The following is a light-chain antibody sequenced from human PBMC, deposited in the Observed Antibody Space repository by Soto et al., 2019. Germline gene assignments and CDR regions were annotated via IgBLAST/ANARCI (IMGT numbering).Light chain of an antibody. V-gene: IGKV3-20*01. Sequence: EIVLTQSTGTLSLSPGERATLSCRASQSVSSSYLAWYQQKPGQAPRLLIYGASSRPTGIPDRFSGSGSGTDFTLTISRLEPEDFAVYYCQQYGSSSTFGQGTRLENK. J-gene: IGKJ5*01. CDR3: QQYGSSST. CDR1: QSVSSSY. CDR2: GAS.